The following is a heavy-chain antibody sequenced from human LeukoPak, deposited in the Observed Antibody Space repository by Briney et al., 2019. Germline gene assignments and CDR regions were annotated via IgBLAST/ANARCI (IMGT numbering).Heavy chain of an antibody. Sequence: ASVKVSCKASGYTFTSYGISWVRQAPGQGLEWMGWISAYNGNTNYAQKLQGKVTMTTDTSTSTAYMELRSLRSDDTAVYYCARDWRGGLRLGELQFDPWGQGTLVTVSS. CDR2: ISAYNGNT. CDR1: GYTFTSYG. J-gene: IGHJ5*02. D-gene: IGHD3-16*01. CDR3: ARDWRGGLRLGELQFDP. V-gene: IGHV1-18*01.